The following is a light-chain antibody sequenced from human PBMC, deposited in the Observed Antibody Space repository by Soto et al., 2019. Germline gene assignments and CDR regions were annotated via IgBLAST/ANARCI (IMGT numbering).Light chain of an antibody. J-gene: IGKJ1*01. CDR3: QQYSANSPT. CDR2: DAS. CDR1: QSISTF. Sequence: DIPMTQSPSTLSASLGDRVTITCRASQSISTFLAWYQQKPGKAPNLLIYDASSLESGVPSRFSGSGSGTEFTLIISSLQPDDFATYYCQQYSANSPTFGPGTKVDIK. V-gene: IGKV1-5*01.